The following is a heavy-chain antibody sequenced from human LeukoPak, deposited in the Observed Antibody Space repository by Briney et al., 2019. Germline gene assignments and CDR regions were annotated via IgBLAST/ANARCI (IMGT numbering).Heavy chain of an antibody. Sequence: GGSLRLSCAPSGLTVSSNYMSWVRQSPGKGLEWVSIIYSAGNTFYADSVKGRFTISRDNFENTLFLQMDSLRAEDTAVYYCAKDQHDYGESDYWGQGTLVTVSS. J-gene: IGHJ4*02. CDR2: IYSAGNT. V-gene: IGHV3-66*01. D-gene: IGHD4-17*01. CDR1: GLTVSSNY. CDR3: AKDQHDYGESDY.